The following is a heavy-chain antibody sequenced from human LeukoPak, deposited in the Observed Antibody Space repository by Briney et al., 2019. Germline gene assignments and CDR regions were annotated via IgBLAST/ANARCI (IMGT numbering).Heavy chain of an antibody. CDR1: GYTFTSYY. CDR2: INPSGGST. D-gene: IGHD3-3*02. V-gene: IGHV1-46*01. Sequence: ASVNVSCTASGYTFTSYYMHWVRQAPGQGLEWMGIINPSGGSTSYAQKFQGRVTMTRDTSTSTVYMELSSLRSEDTAVYYCARDSIFGVVTSPYGYWGQGTLVTVSS. CDR3: ARDSIFGVVTSPYGY. J-gene: IGHJ4*02.